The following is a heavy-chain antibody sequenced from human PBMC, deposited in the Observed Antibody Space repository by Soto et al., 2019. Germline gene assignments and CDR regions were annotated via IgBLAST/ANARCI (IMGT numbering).Heavy chain of an antibody. J-gene: IGHJ4*02. CDR2: ISGSGGST. CDR3: AKGEGSGWYMDY. Sequence: SGGSLRLSCAASGFTFSSYAMSWVRQAPGKGLEWVSAISGSGGSTYYADSVKGRFTISRDNSKNTLYLQMNSLRAEDTAVYYCAKGEGSGWYMDYWGQGTLVTVSS. CDR1: GFTFSSYA. V-gene: IGHV3-23*01. D-gene: IGHD6-19*01.